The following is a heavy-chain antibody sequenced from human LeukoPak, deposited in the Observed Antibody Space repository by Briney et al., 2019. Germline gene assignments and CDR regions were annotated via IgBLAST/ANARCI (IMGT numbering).Heavy chain of an antibody. Sequence: GGSLRLSCAASGFTFSSYGMHWVRQAPGKGLEWVAVISYDGSNKYYADSVKGRFTISRDNSKNTLYLQMNSLRAEDTAVYYCAKVVEVVAPWLAFDIWGQGTMVTVSS. CDR2: ISYDGSNK. CDR3: AKVVEVVAPWLAFDI. V-gene: IGHV3-30*18. D-gene: IGHD2-15*01. J-gene: IGHJ3*02. CDR1: GFTFSSYG.